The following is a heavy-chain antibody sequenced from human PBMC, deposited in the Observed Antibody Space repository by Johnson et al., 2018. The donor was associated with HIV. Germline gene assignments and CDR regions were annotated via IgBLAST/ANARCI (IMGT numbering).Heavy chain of an antibody. CDR3: AREGQEFNDAFDI. Sequence: HVQLVESGGGVVQPGGSLRLSCAASGFTFSSYGMHWVRQAPGKGLEWVAFIRYDGSNKYYADSVKGRFTISRDNSKNTLYLQMNSLRAEDTAVYYCAREGQEFNDAFDIWGQGTMVTVSS. V-gene: IGHV3-30*02. CDR2: IRYDGSNK. J-gene: IGHJ3*02. D-gene: IGHD3-10*01. CDR1: GFTFSSYG.